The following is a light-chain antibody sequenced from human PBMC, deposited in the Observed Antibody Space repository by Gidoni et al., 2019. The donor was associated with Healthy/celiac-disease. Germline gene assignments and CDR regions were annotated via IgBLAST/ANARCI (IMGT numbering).Light chain of an antibody. Sequence: DTQLTQSPSFLSASVGDRVTITCRATQGISSYLAWYQQKPGKAPKLLIYAASTLQSGVPSRFSGSGSGTEFTLTISRLQPEDFATYYCQQLNSYPYTFGQGTKLEIK. CDR2: AAS. CDR1: QGISSY. CDR3: QQLNSYPYT. V-gene: IGKV1-9*01. J-gene: IGKJ2*01.